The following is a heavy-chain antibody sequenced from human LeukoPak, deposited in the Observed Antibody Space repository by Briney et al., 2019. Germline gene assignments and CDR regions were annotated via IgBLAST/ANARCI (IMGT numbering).Heavy chain of an antibody. J-gene: IGHJ5*02. CDR3: AREINDFHFDP. D-gene: IGHD3-3*01. Sequence: SQTLSLTCTVSGDSISSYSFYWNWIRQPAGKGLEWIGRIYTSGSTNYNPSLKSRVTISVDTSKKQFSLRLSSVTAADTAVYYCAREINDFHFDPWGQGTLVTVSS. V-gene: IGHV4-61*02. CDR1: GDSISSYSFY. CDR2: IYTSGST.